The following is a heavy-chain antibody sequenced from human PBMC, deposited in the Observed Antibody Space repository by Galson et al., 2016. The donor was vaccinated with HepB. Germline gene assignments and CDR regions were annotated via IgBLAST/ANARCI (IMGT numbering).Heavy chain of an antibody. Sequence: SVKVSCKASGYTFATYGITWVRQAPGQGLEWMGWITVYNGNTNYAQNFQDRVTMTTDSSTNTAYMELRSLRSDDTAMYYCARGVLAFDYWGQGTLVTVSS. CDR2: ITVYNGNT. V-gene: IGHV1-18*01. CDR3: ARGVLAFDY. J-gene: IGHJ4*02. D-gene: IGHD6-13*01. CDR1: GYTFATYG.